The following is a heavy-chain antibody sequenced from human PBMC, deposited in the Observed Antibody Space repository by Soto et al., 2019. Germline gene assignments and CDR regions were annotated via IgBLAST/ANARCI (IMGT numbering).Heavy chain of an antibody. J-gene: IGHJ4*02. CDR3: AMWRGSINSATRNFWSGPLDD. CDR2: INPGSGNT. V-gene: IGHV1-46*03. D-gene: IGHD3-3*01. CDR1: GSTFINNY. Sequence: QVQLVQSGAEVKKPGASVKISCKASGSTFINNYMHWVRQAAGQGLEWMGVINPGSGNTNSAQKFQDRVTMTRDTSTNTVYMELSSLRSDDSAVYYCAMWRGSINSATRNFWSGPLDDWGQGTLVAVSS.